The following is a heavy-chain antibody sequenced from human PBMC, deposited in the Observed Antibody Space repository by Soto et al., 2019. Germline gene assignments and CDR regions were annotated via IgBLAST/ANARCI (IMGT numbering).Heavy chain of an antibody. Sequence: PGGSLRLSCAASGFTFSSYAMSWVRQAPGKGLEWVSGISFGGGYSTYYADSVKGRVTISRDNSKNILYLQMNSLRAEDTAVYYCAKEEAAGDYYYYGMDVWGQGTTVTVSS. V-gene: IGHV3-23*01. D-gene: IGHD6-13*01. CDR2: ISFGGGYST. CDR3: AKEEAAGDYYYYGMDV. J-gene: IGHJ6*02. CDR1: GFTFSSYA.